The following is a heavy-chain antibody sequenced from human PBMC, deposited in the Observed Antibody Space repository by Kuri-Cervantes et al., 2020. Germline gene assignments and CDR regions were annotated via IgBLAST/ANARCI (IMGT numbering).Heavy chain of an antibody. CDR3: ARDLTYDFWSGYYTGGYGMDV. CDR1: GGSISSGDYY. CDR2: IYYSGST. D-gene: IGHD3-3*01. V-gene: IGHV4-30-4*02. J-gene: IGHJ6*02. Sequence: SETLSLTCTVSGGSISSGDYYWSWIRQPPGKGLEWIGYIYYSGSTYYNPSLKSRVTISVDTSKNQFSLKLSSVTAADTAVYYCARDLTYDFWSGYYTGGYGMDVWGQGTTVTVSS.